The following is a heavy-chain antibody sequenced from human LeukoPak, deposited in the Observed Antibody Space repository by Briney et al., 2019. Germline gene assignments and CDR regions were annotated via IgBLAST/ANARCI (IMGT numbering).Heavy chain of an antibody. CDR1: GGTFSNYA. Sequence: ASVKVSCKASGGTFSNYAISWVRQAPGQGLEWMGGIIPIFGTANYAQKFRGRVTITADKSTRTAYMELSSLRSDDTAVYYCARAFALGGAMVTSYWFDPWGQGTLVTVSS. D-gene: IGHD5-18*01. CDR2: IIPIFGTA. J-gene: IGHJ5*02. V-gene: IGHV1-69*06. CDR3: ARAFALGGAMVTSYWFDP.